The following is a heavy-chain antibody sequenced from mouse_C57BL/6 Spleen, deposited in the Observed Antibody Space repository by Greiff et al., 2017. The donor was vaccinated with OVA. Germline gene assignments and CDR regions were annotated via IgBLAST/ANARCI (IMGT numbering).Heavy chain of an antibody. CDR3: ARGRYGNYYAMDY. J-gene: IGHJ4*01. CDR1: GYTFTSYW. D-gene: IGHD2-1*01. CDR2: IDPNSGGT. V-gene: IGHV1-72*01. Sequence: QQSCKTSGYTFTSYWMHWVKQRPGRGLEWIGRIDPNSGGTKYNEKFKSKATLTVDKPSSTAYMQLSSLTSEDSAVYYCARGRYGNYYAMDYWGQGTSVTVSS.